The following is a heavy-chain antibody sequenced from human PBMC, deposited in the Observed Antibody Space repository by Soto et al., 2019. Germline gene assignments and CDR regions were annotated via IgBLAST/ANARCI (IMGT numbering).Heavy chain of an antibody. CDR2: IDKVGTDS. J-gene: IGHJ6*03. V-gene: IGHV3-74*01. CDR3: ARGWFGPDV. CDR1: EFTFSGRS. D-gene: IGHD3-10*01. Sequence: EVQLVESGGGLVQPGGSLRLSCAASEFTFSGRSVHWVRQAPGKGLVWVSGIDKVGTDSTYTDSVKGRFTSARDNAKNTVYLQMNSLRVEDTAVYYCARGWFGPDVWGKGTTVTVSS.